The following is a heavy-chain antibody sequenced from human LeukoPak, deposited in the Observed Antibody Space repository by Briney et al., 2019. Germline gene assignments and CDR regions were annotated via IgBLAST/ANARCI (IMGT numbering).Heavy chain of an antibody. Sequence: SQTLSLTYTPSGGSFSSGSYDCSWIRQPGGKGLEWIGRIYTSGSTNYNPSLKSRVTISVDTSKNQFSLKLSSVTAADTAVYYCARNDYDSSGYYSDYWGQGTLVTVSS. CDR3: ARNDYDSSGYYSDY. V-gene: IGHV4-61*02. J-gene: IGHJ4*02. CDR1: GGSFSSGSYD. D-gene: IGHD3-22*01. CDR2: IYTSGST.